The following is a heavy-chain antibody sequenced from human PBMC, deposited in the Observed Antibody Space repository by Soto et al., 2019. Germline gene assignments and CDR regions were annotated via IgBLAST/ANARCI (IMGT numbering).Heavy chain of an antibody. J-gene: IGHJ6*03. CDR1: GFTFSSYW. CDR3: ARVTSNLVYYYYYYMDV. Sequence: GSLRLSCAASGFTFSSYWIHWVRPAPGKGLVWGSRINSDGSSTTYADSVKGRFTISRDNAKNSLYLQMNSLRAEDTAVYYCARVTSNLVYYYYYYMDVWGKGTTVTVSS. V-gene: IGHV3-74*01. D-gene: IGHD4-4*01. CDR2: INSDGSST.